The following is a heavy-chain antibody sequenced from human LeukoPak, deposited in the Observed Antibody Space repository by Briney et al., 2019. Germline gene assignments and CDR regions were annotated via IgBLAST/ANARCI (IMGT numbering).Heavy chain of an antibody. CDR3: ARTTDSSSPALSYYFDY. Sequence: SVKVSCKASGGTFSSYAISWVRQAPGQGREWMGGIIPIFGTANYAQKFQGRVTITADESTSTAYMELSSLRSEDTAVYYCARTTDSSSPALSYYFDYWGQGTLVTVSS. V-gene: IGHV1-69*01. J-gene: IGHJ4*02. D-gene: IGHD6-6*01. CDR2: IIPIFGTA. CDR1: GGTFSSYA.